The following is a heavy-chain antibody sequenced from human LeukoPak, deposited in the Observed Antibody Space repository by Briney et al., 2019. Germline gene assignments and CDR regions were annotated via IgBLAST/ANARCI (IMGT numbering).Heavy chain of an antibody. CDR3: AREPRGDYST. CDR1: GFTFSSYW. CDR2: INQDGSDK. Sequence: PGGSLRLSCAASGFTFSSYWMSWVRQAPGKGLEWVAHINQDGSDKYNVDSVKGRFTISRDNAKNSLYLQMNSLRVEDTAVYYCAREPRGDYSTWGQGTVVTVSS. V-gene: IGHV3-7*04. J-gene: IGHJ4*02. D-gene: IGHD4-17*01.